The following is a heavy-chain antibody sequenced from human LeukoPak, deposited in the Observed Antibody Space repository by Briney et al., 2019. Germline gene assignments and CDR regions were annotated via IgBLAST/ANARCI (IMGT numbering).Heavy chain of an antibody. CDR1: GFTFSSYG. Sequence: GGSLRLSCAASGFTFSSYGMHWVRQAPGKGLEWVAFIRYDGSNKYYADSVKGRFTISRDNSKNTLYLQMNSLRAEDTAVYYCARHGSITMVRGRLRYYYMDVWGKGTTVTISS. CDR3: ARHGSITMVRGRLRYYYMDV. CDR2: IRYDGSNK. J-gene: IGHJ6*03. D-gene: IGHD3-10*01. V-gene: IGHV3-30*02.